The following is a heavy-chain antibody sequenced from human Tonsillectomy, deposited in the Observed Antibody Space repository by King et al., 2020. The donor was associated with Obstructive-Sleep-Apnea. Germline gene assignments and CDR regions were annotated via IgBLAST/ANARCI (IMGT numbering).Heavy chain of an antibody. CDR3: ARVDSGSYYPFDY. CDR1: GGSISSGDYY. D-gene: IGHD1-26*01. Sequence: VQLQESGPGLVKPSQTLSLTCTVSGGSISSGDYYWSWIRQPPGKGLEWIGYIYYSGSTYYNPSLKSRVTISVETSKNQFSLNLSSVTDADTAVYYCARVDSGSYYPFDYWGQGTLVTVSS. CDR2: IYYSGST. J-gene: IGHJ4*02. V-gene: IGHV4-30-4*01.